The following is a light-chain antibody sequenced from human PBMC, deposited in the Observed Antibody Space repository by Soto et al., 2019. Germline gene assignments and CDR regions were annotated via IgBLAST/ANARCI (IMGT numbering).Light chain of an antibody. CDR2: GAF. CDR3: QQYGGAPYT. CDR1: QSVSNDY. J-gene: IGKJ2*01. Sequence: EIVLTQSPGTLSLSPGERATLSCRASQSVSNDYLAWYQQKPGQAPSLLIYGAFHRATGIPDRFSGTGSGTDFTLTISSLEPEDFAVYYCQQYGGAPYTFGQGTKLDIK. V-gene: IGKV3-20*01.